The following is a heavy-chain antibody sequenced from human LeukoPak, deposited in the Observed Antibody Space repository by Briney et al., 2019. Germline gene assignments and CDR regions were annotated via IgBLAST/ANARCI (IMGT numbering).Heavy chain of an antibody. CDR3: ARHSGGTYYVNFDP. D-gene: IGHD1-26*01. Sequence: KASETLSLTYAVSGGSISSNSYYWGWIRQPPGKGLEWIGSIYYSGSTYYNPSLKSRVTISVDTSKNQFSLKLSSVTAADTAVYYCARHSGGTYYVNFDPWGQGTLVTVSS. CDR1: GGSISSNSYY. V-gene: IGHV4-39*01. CDR2: IYYSGST. J-gene: IGHJ5*02.